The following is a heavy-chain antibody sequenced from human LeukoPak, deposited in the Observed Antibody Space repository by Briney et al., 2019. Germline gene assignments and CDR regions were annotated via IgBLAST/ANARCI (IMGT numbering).Heavy chain of an antibody. J-gene: IGHJ4*02. V-gene: IGHV3-74*01. CDR1: GFTFSSYW. CDR3: VKKGQADDGGKPD. CDR2: INIDGSSI. Sequence: GGSLRLSCAASGFTFSSYWMHWVRQAPGKGLVWVSRINIDGSSISYADSVKGRFTISRDNAKNTLYLQMNDLRADDTAVYYCVKKGQADDGGKPDWGQGTLVTVSS.